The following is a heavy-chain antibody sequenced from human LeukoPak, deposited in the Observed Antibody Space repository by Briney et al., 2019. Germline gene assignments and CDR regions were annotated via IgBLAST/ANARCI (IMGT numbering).Heavy chain of an antibody. Sequence: GGFLRLSCAASGFTFSSYAMHWVRQAPGKGLEWVAVISYDGSNKYYADSVEGRFTISRDNSKNTLYLQMNSLRAEDTAVYYCARGYSGWYGEYYFDYWGQGTLVTVSS. J-gene: IGHJ4*02. CDR3: ARGYSGWYGEYYFDY. CDR2: ISYDGSNK. CDR1: GFTFSSYA. V-gene: IGHV3-30-3*01. D-gene: IGHD6-19*01.